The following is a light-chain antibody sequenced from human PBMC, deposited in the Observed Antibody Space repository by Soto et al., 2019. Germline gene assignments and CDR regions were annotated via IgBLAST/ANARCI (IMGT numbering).Light chain of an antibody. CDR2: TNN. CDR3: AAWGDSLNGLV. J-gene: IGLJ2*01. CDR1: SSNIGSNT. Sequence: QSVLTQPPSASGTPGQRVTLSCSGSSSNIGSNTVNWYQQLPGTAPKLLIYTNNQRPSGVPDRFSGSKSGTSASLAISGLRSEDEADYYCAAWGDSLNGLVFGGGTKLTVL. V-gene: IGLV1-44*01.